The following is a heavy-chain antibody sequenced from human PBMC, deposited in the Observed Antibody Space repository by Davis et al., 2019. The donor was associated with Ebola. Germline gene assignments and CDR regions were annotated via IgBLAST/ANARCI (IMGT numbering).Heavy chain of an antibody. CDR2: IKSKTDGGTT. J-gene: IGHJ4*02. Sequence: GGSLRLSCAASGFSFSNAWMSWVRQAPGKGLEWVGRIKSKTDGGTTDYAAPVKGRFTISRDDSKNTLYLQMNSLRAEDTAVYYCAREGKYRDESRTFDYWGQGTLVTVSS. V-gene: IGHV3-15*01. CDR3: AREGKYRDESRTFDY. D-gene: IGHD2-2*01. CDR1: GFSFSNAW.